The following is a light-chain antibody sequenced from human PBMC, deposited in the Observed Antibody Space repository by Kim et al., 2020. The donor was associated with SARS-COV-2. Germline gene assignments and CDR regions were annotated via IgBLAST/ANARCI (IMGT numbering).Light chain of an antibody. CDR2: QDS. CDR3: QAWDSSTAV. V-gene: IGLV3-1*01. Sequence: SSELTQPPSVSVSPGQTASITCSGDKFGDKYACWYQQKPGQSPVLVIYQDSKRPSGIPERFSGSNSGTTATLTISGTQAMDEADYYCQAWDSSTAVFGGG. CDR1: KFGDKY. J-gene: IGLJ3*02.